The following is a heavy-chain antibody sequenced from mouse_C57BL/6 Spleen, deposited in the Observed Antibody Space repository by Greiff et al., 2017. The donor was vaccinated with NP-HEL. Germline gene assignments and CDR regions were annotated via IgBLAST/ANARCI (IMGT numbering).Heavy chain of an antibody. D-gene: IGHD1-1*01. Sequence: VQLQQSGAELVKPGASVKMSCKASGYTFTSYWITWVKQRPGQGLEWIGDIYPGSGSTNYNEKFKSKATLTVDTSSSTAYMQLSSLTSEDSAVYDCAIPLHYYGSSYWDFDVWGTGTTVTVSS. CDR3: AIPLHYYGSSYWDFDV. J-gene: IGHJ1*03. CDR1: GYTFTSYW. V-gene: IGHV1-55*01. CDR2: IYPGSGST.